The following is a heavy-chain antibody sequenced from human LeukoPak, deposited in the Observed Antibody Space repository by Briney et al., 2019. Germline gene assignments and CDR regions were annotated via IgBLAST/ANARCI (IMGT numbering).Heavy chain of an antibody. Sequence: KPSETLSLTCTVSGGSISSYYWSWIRQPPGKGLEWIGYIYYSGSTNYNPSLKSRVTMSVDTSKNQFSLKLSSVTAADTAVYYCARVPAGTPPYFDYWGQGTLVTVSS. CDR2: IYYSGST. CDR1: GGSISSYY. CDR3: ARVPAGTPPYFDY. V-gene: IGHV4-59*12. D-gene: IGHD6-19*01. J-gene: IGHJ4*02.